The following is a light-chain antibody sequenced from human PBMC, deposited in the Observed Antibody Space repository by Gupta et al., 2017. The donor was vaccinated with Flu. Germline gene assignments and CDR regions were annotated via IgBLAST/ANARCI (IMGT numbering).Light chain of an antibody. J-gene: IGKJ1*01. CDR2: TAT. CDR3: QQSDCDVWT. V-gene: IGKV1-39*01. CDR1: QRISKY. Sequence: DIQMTQSPSSLSASVGDRVTITCRASQRISKYLNWYQKKSGKAPKLLIYTATTLQSGVPSRFSGSGSGTDFTLTISSLQPEDFATYYCQQSDCDVWTFGQGTKVEIK.